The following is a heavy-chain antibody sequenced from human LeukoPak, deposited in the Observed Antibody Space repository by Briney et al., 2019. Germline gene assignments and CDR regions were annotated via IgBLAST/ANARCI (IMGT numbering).Heavy chain of an antibody. CDR1: GDTFSSYA. D-gene: IGHD5-24*01. J-gene: IGHJ4*02. Sequence: ASVKVSCKASGDTFSSYAISWVRQAPGQGLEWMGGIIPIFGTANYAQKFQGRVTITTDESTSTAYMELRSLRIEDTAVYYCAIEMATMVDYWGQGTLLTVSP. CDR3: AIEMATMVDY. V-gene: IGHV1-69*05. CDR2: IIPIFGTA.